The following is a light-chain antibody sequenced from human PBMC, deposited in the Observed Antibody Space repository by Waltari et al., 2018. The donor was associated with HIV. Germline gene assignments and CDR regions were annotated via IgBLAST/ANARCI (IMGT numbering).Light chain of an antibody. CDR3: SSYTSSSTVV. CDR2: EVS. CDR1: SSDVGGYNY. V-gene: IGLV2-14*01. Sequence: QSALTQPASVSGSPGQSITISCTGTSSDVGGYNYVSWYQQHPGKAPKLMIYEVSNRPSGVSNRFSGSKSGNTASLTISGLQAEDEADYYCSSYTSSSTVVFGG. J-gene: IGLJ2*01.